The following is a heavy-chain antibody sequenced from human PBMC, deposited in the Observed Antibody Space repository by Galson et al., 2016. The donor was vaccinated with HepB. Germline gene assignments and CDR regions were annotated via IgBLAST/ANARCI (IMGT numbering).Heavy chain of an antibody. CDR2: IYYSGST. CDR1: GDSMSPSK. D-gene: IGHD3-3*01. V-gene: IGHV4-59*01. CDR3: AREWSGFAM. J-gene: IGHJ3*02. Sequence: SETLSLTCSVSGDSMSPSKWSWIRQAPGKGLEWIAYIYYSGSTNYNPSLKSRVTLSVDTSKSQFSLRVTSVTEADTAVYYCAREWSGFAMWGQGTMVTVSS.